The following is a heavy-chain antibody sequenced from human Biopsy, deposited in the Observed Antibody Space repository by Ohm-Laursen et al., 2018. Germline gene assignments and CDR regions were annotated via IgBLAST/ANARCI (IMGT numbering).Heavy chain of an antibody. CDR1: GGSVSGYY. D-gene: IGHD3-16*01. CDR3: ARVKGEWPEYEFDK. V-gene: IGHV4-4*07. J-gene: IGHJ4*02. Sequence: SDTLSLTCTVSGGSVSGYYWNWIRLPAGKGLEWIGRVDIRGHADYSSSLRSRVTMSADASKNQFSLKLTSVPAADTAVYFCARVKGEWPEYEFDKWGQGILVTVSS. CDR2: VDIRGHA.